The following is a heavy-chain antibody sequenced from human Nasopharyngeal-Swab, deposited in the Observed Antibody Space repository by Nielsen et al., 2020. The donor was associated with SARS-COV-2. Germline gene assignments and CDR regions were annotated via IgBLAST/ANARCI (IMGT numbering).Heavy chain of an antibody. J-gene: IGHJ5*02. CDR1: GYTFTSYG. CDR2: ISAYNGNT. D-gene: IGHD4-17*01. CDR3: ATRMSDYGDNH. Sequence: ASVKVSCKASGYTFTSYGISWVRQAPGQGLEWMGWISAYNGNTNYAQKLQGRVIMTTDTSTSTAYMELRSLRSDDTAVYYCATRMSDYGDNHWGQGTLVTVSS. V-gene: IGHV1-18*04.